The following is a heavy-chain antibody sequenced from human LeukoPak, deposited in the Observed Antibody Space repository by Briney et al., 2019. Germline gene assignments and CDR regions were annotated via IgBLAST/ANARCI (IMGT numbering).Heavy chain of an antibody. D-gene: IGHD2-15*01. CDR2: AYVNGHT. CDR3: ARRGSYNLSRNDFDI. Sequence: PSETLSLTCTVSGVAASSTADYCGWIRQTPGKGLEWIGNAYVNGHTYYNPSLKSRVTSVVDTSKNEFSLKLSSVNAADRAVYYCARRGSYNLSRNDFDIWGRGTLVTVSS. V-gene: IGHV4-39*01. CDR1: GVAASSTADY. J-gene: IGHJ3*02.